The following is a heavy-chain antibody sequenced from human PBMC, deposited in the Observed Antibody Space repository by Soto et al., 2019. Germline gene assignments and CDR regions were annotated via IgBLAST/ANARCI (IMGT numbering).Heavy chain of an antibody. V-gene: IGHV1-8*01. CDR1: GYTFTSYD. CDR3: ARGTTIFGVVLPFAY. CDR2: MNPNSGNT. D-gene: IGHD3-3*01. J-gene: IGHJ4*02. Sequence: ASVKVSCKASGYTFTSYDINWVRQATGQGLEWMGWMNPNSGNTGYAQKFQGRVTMTRNTSISTAYMELGSLRCEDTAVYSCARGTTIFGVVLPFAYGGQGTLVPVSP.